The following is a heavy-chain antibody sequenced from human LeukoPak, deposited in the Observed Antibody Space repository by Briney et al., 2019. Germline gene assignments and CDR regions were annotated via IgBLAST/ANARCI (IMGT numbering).Heavy chain of an antibody. J-gene: IGHJ6*02. CDR1: GGSFSVYY. CDR2: INHSGST. V-gene: IGHV4-34*01. Sequence: PSETLSLTCAVYGGSFSVYYWSWIRQPPGKGLEWIGEINHSGSTNYNPSLKSRVTISVDTSKNQFSLKLSSVTAADTAVYYCARGSNLRGVIGIPYYYYGMDVWGQGTTVTVSS. CDR3: ARGSNLRGVIGIPYYYYGMDV. D-gene: IGHD3-10*01.